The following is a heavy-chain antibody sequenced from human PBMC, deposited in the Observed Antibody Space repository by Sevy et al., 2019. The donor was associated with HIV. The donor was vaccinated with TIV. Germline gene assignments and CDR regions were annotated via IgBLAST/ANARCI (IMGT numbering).Heavy chain of an antibody. V-gene: IGHV3-53*04. CDR1: GFTVSSNY. Sequence: GGSLRLSCAVSGFTVSSNYMNWVRQAPGKGLEWVSVIYTDGSTYYADSVKGRFTISRHNSENTLSLQMNSRRVDDTAIYYCARTWHYYDSSGYYQWDVFDIWGQGTMVTVSS. CDR3: ARTWHYYDSSGYYQWDVFDI. CDR2: IYTDGST. D-gene: IGHD3-22*01. J-gene: IGHJ3*02.